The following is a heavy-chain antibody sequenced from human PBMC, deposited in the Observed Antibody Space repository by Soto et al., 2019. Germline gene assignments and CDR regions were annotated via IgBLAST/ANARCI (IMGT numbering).Heavy chain of an antibody. J-gene: IGHJ4*02. D-gene: IGHD1-1*01. Sequence: GASWKVSCKPSGYSFTGYYLHCVRQAPGQGLEWMGWIYPDSGGTNYAPKFRGWVNMTRDTSIRTAYMELSGLKSDDTVVYFCVRAETFYPGNTFDYWGQGALVTVSS. CDR2: IYPDSGGT. CDR3: VRAETFYPGNTFDY. V-gene: IGHV1-2*04. CDR1: GYSFTGYY.